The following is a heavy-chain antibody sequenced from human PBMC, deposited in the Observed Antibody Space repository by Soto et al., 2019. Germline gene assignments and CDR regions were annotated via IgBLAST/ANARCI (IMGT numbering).Heavy chain of an antibody. CDR2: ISAYNGNT. CDR1: GYTFTSYG. D-gene: IGHD2-21*01. Sequence: QVQLVQSGAEVKKPGASVKVSCKTSGYTFTSYGISWVRQAPGQGLEWMGWISAYNGNTNYAQKFKGRVTMTTDTSTSTAYMELRSLRSYDTAVYYCATDQSYGGAFDYWGQGTLVTVSS. CDR3: ATDQSYGGAFDY. V-gene: IGHV1-18*01. J-gene: IGHJ4*02.